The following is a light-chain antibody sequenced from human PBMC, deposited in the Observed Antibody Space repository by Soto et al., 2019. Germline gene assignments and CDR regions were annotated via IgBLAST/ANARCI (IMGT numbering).Light chain of an antibody. Sequence: DIQMTQSPSTLSAFVGDRVTITCRAIQSITAWLAWYQQKPGKAPTLLIYAASNLQSGVPSRFRGSRSGTEFTLTVSSLQPEDFATYYCLQDHDDSWTFGQGTKVDIK. J-gene: IGKJ1*01. CDR1: QSITAW. CDR2: AAS. V-gene: IGKV1-5*01. CDR3: LQDHDDSWT.